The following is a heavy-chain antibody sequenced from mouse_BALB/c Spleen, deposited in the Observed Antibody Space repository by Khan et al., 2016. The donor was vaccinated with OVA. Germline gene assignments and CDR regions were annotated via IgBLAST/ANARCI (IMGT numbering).Heavy chain of an antibody. Sequence: EVQLQESGPGLVKPSQSLSLTCTVTGYSITSEYTWNWIRQFPGNKLEWMGFISYSGNTRYNPSLKSRISITPDTSKNQSFLQLNSVTSEDTATNYCERKDYYDYDPFPYWGQGTLVTVSA. V-gene: IGHV3-2*02. CDR1: GYSITSEYT. CDR3: ERKDYYDYDPFPY. D-gene: IGHD2-4*01. J-gene: IGHJ3*01. CDR2: ISYSGNT.